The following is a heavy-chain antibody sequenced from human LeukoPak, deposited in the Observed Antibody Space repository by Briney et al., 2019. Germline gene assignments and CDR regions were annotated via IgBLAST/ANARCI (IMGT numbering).Heavy chain of an antibody. D-gene: IGHD4-17*01. CDR2: IYHSGST. CDR3: ARASGYGDYDHDAFDI. V-gene: IGHV4-30-2*01. Sequence: PSQTLSLTCAVSGGSISSGGYSWSWIRQPPGKGLEWIVYIYHSGSTYYNPSLKSRVTISVDRSKNQFSLKLSSVTAADTAVYYCARASGYGDYDHDAFDIWGQGTMVTVSS. J-gene: IGHJ3*02. CDR1: GGSISSGGYS.